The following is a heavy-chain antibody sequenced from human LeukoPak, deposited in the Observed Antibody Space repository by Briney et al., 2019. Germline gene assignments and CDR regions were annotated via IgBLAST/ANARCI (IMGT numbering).Heavy chain of an antibody. CDR1: GGSISSYY. V-gene: IGHV4-59*01. CDR3: ASEYYDSSGYYYDY. Sequence: SETLSLTCTVSGGSISSYYWSWIRQPPGKGLEWIGYIYYSGSTNYNPSLKSRVTISVDTSKNQFSLKLSSVTAADTAVYYCASEYYDSSGYYYDYWGQGTLVTVSS. CDR2: IYYSGST. J-gene: IGHJ4*02. D-gene: IGHD3-22*01.